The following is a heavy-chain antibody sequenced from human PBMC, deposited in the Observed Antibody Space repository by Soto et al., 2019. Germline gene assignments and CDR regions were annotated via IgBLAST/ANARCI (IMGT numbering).Heavy chain of an antibody. J-gene: IGHJ4*02. CDR2: ISYDGSNK. CDR1: GFTFSSYA. V-gene: IGHV3-30-3*01. Sequence: GGSLRLSCAASGFTFSSYAMHWVRQAPGKGLEWVAVISYDGSNKYYADSVKGRFTISRDNSKNTLYLQMNSLRAEDTAVYYCARDIMITFGGVLDYWGQGTLVTVSS. D-gene: IGHD3-16*01. CDR3: ARDIMITFGGVLDY.